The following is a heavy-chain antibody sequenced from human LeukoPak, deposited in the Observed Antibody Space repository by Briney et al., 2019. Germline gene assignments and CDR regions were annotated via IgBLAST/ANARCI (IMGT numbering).Heavy chain of an antibody. CDR1: GYTFTSYG. CDR2: ISAYNGNT. J-gene: IGHJ3*02. CDR3: ASPSSGWSDAFDI. Sequence: VASVKVSCKASGYTFTSYGISWVRQAPGQGLEWMGWISAYNGNTNYAQKLQGRVTMTTDTSTSTAYMELRSLRSDDTAVYYCASPSSGWSDAFDIWGQGTMVTVSS. V-gene: IGHV1-18*01. D-gene: IGHD6-19*01.